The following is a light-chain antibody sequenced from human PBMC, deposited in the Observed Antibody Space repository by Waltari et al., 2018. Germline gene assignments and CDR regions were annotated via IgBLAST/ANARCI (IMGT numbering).Light chain of an antibody. J-gene: IGKJ2*01. V-gene: IGKV3-11*01. CDR3: QHRTNWVPGMYT. CDR2: DSS. CDR1: QSVSTY. Sequence: EIVLTQSPATLSLSPGDGATLSCRASQSVSTYLAWYQEKPGQAPRLLIYDSSNRATGIPARFSGSGSGTDFTLTISSLTPEDFAVYFCQHRTNWVPGMYTFGQGTKLEIK.